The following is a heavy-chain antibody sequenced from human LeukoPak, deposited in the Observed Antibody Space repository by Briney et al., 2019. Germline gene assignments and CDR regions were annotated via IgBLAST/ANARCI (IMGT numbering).Heavy chain of an antibody. CDR3: ARDGHGPYDY. J-gene: IGHJ4*02. Sequence: PGGTLSLNCAASGFTISNAWMSWVRQAQGKGLEWISGINWNGGSTGYADSVKGRFTTSRDNAKNSLYLQMNSLRAEDTALYYCARDGHGPYDYWGQGALVTVSS. CDR2: INWNGGST. V-gene: IGHV3-20*04. CDR1: GFTISNAW.